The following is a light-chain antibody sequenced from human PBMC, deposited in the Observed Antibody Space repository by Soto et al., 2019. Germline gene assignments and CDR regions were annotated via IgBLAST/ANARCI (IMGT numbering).Light chain of an antibody. J-gene: IGKJ2*01. CDR1: QSVSSSY. Sequence: EIVLTQSPGTLSLSPGERATLSCRASQSVSSSYLAWYQQKPRQAPSLLIYGASSRAAGIPDSFIGSGSGTDFTLTISRLEPEDFAVYYCQQYGSSPYTFGQGTNLEIK. CDR2: GAS. V-gene: IGKV3-20*01. CDR3: QQYGSSPYT.